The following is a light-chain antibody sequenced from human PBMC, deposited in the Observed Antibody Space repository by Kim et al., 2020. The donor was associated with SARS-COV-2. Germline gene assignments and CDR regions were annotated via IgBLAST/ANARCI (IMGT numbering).Light chain of an antibody. CDR3: QSYDSLLDWV. V-gene: IGLV1-40*01. CDR2: GNS. Sequence: QSVLTQPPSVSGAPGQRVTISCTGSSSNIGAGYDVHWYQQLGGTAHKLLIYGNSNRPSGVPRRFSASTSGTSASVAITGLQAEDEADYCCQSYDSLLDWVFGGGTQLTVL. J-gene: IGLJ7*01. CDR1: SSNIGAGYD.